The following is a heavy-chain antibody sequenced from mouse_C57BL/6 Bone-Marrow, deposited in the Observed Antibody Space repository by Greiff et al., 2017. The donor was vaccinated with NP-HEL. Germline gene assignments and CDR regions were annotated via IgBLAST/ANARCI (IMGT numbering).Heavy chain of an antibody. CDR1: GFTFSDSG. CDR2: ISSGSSTI. Sequence: DVMLVESGGGLVKPGGSLKLSCAASGFTFSDSGMHWVRQAPEKGLEWVAYISSGSSTIYYADTVKGRFTISRDNAKNTLFLQMTRLRSEDTAMYYCARRYRGLYYYAMDYWGQGTSGTVSS. V-gene: IGHV5-17*01. D-gene: IGHD2-12*01. CDR3: ARRYRGLYYYAMDY. J-gene: IGHJ4*01.